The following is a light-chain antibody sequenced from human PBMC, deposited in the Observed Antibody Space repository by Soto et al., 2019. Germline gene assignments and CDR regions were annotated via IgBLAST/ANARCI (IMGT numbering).Light chain of an antibody. CDR3: QQVDAYPST. J-gene: IGKJ4*01. CDR2: AAS. Sequence: IQLTQSPSSLSASVGDRVTITCRASQGISSFLAWYQQKPGKAPNLLIYAASTLQTGVPSRFSGGGSGTDLTLTIDNLQPEDFATYYCQQVDAYPSTFGGGTKVDIK. CDR1: QGISSF. V-gene: IGKV1-9*01.